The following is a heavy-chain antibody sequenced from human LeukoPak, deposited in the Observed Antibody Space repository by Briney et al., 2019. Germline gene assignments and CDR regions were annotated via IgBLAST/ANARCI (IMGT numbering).Heavy chain of an antibody. J-gene: IGHJ4*02. D-gene: IGHD2-8*01. CDR1: GGSVSRYY. V-gene: IGHV4-59*02. CDR2: IHDSGST. CDR3: ARGERNGPDS. Sequence: SETLSLTCTVSGGSVSRYYWSWIRQSPGKGLEWIGYIHDSGSTNSNPSLKSRVTISMDTSKNQVSLKLTSVTAADTALYYCARGERNGPDSWGQGTVVSVSS.